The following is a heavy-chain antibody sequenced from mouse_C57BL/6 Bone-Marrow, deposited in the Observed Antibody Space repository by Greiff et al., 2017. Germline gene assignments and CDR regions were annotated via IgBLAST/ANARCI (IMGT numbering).Heavy chain of an antibody. J-gene: IGHJ4*01. D-gene: IGHD1-1*01. CDR1: GYTFTSYW. V-gene: IGHV1-69*01. CDR3: ARDYSSSYVSMDY. CDR2: IDPSDSYT. Sequence: QVQLQQPGAELVMPGASVKLSCKASGYTFTSYWMHWVKQRPGQGLEWIGEIDPSDSYTNYNQKFKGKSTLTVDKSSSTAYMQRSSLTSEDSAVYYCARDYSSSYVSMDYWGQGTSATVSS.